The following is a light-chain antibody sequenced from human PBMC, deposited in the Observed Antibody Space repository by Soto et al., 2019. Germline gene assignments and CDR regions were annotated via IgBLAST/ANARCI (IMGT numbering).Light chain of an antibody. CDR3: VAWDDSLNGHVV. J-gene: IGLJ2*01. CDR1: SSNIGSNT. V-gene: IGLV1-44*01. Sequence: QSVLTQPPSASGTPGQRVTISCSGSSSNIGSNTVNWYQQLPGTAPKLVIYSNNQRPSGVPDRFSGSKSGTSASLAISGLQSEDEADYYCVAWDDSLNGHVVFGGGTKLTVL. CDR2: SNN.